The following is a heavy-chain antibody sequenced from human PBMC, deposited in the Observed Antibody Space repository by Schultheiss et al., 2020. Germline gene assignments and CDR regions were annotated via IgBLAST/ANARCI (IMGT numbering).Heavy chain of an antibody. Sequence: GESLKISCAASGFTFSSYAMHWVRQAPGKGLEWVAVISYDGSNKYYADSVKGRFTISRDNSKNTLYLQMNSLRAEDTAVYYCARALYSSGWYYYYYGMDVWGQGTTVTVS. CDR2: ISYDGSNK. CDR1: GFTFSSYA. J-gene: IGHJ6*02. V-gene: IGHV3-30*04. D-gene: IGHD6-19*01. CDR3: ARALYSSGWYYYYYGMDV.